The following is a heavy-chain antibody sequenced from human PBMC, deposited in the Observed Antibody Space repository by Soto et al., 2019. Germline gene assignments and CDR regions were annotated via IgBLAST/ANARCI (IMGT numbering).Heavy chain of an antibody. CDR3: ARDQSKYYYYYYGMDV. CDR2: IIPIFGTA. J-gene: IGHJ6*02. V-gene: IGHV1-69*13. Sequence: ASVKVSCKASGGTFSSYAISWVRQAPGQGLEWMGGIIPIFGTANYAQKFQGRVTITADESTSTAYMELCSLRSEDTAVYYCARDQSKYYYYYYGMDVWGQGTTVTV. CDR1: GGTFSSYA.